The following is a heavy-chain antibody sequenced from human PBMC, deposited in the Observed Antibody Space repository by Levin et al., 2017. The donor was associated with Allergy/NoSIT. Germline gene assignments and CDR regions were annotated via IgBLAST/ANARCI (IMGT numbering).Heavy chain of an antibody. CDR3: AVAVTPYYYFDY. D-gene: IGHD1-26*01. V-gene: IGHV4-34*01. J-gene: IGHJ4*02. CDR2: INHSGST. CDR1: CGSFRGYY. Sequence: SQTLSLTCAVFCGSFRGYYWNWIRQPPGKGLEWIGEINHSGSTNYNPSLKSRVTISADTSKNQFSLKLSSVIAADTAVYYCAVAVTPYYYFDYWGQGTLVTVSS.